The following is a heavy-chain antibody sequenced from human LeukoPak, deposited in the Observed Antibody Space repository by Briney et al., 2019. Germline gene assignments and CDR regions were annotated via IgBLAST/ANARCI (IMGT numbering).Heavy chain of an antibody. CDR1: GDSISSGGFY. Sequence: SQTLSLTCTVSGDSISSGGFYWSWIRQYPGKGLEWIGYIYYSGSTYFNPSLKSRVLISIDTSKNQFSLKMSSMTAADTAVYYCARVYTSAWSDSNWLDPWGQGTLVTVSS. D-gene: IGHD6-19*01. CDR3: ARVYTSAWSDSNWLDP. V-gene: IGHV4-31*03. CDR2: IYYSGST. J-gene: IGHJ5*02.